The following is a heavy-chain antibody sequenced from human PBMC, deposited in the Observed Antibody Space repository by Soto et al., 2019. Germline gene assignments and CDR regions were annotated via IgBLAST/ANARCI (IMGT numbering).Heavy chain of an antibody. D-gene: IGHD6-6*01. CDR3: ARQAARNYIDS. CDR1: GFTFSDYS. CDR2: IDSRGRTV. J-gene: IGHJ4*02. V-gene: IGHV3-11*01. Sequence: GGSLRLSCAASGFTFSDYSMGWIRQAPGKGLEWLAFIDSRGRTVSYADSVKGRFTISRDNAKNSLYLQMHSLRADDKAVYYCARQAARNYIDSWGQGAGVTVSS.